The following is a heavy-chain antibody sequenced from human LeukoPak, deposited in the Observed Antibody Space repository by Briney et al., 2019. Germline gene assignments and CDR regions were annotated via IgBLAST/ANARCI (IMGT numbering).Heavy chain of an antibody. CDR1: GYTFTSCG. CDR2: ISAYRANT. CDR3: ARDRDAYNSNYYYGMDV. D-gene: IGHD5-24*01. Sequence: ASVKVSCKASGYTFTSCGISWVRQAPGQGLEWMGCISAYRANTNYAQKLQGRVTMTTDTSTSTAYMELRSLRSDDTAVYYCARDRDAYNSNYYYGMDVWGQGTTVTVSS. V-gene: IGHV1-18*01. J-gene: IGHJ6*02.